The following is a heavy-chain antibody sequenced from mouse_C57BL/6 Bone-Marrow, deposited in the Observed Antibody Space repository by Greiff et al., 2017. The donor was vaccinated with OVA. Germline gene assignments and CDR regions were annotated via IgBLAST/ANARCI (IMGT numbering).Heavy chain of an antibody. CDR3: ARFRVYYSKYVPWFAY. J-gene: IGHJ3*01. D-gene: IGHD2-5*01. Sequence: QVQLQQSGAELMKPGASVKLSCKATGYTFTGYWIAWVKQRPGHGLEWIGDILPGSGSTNYNEKFKGKATFTVDTSSNTAYMQLSSLTTEDSAIYYCARFRVYYSKYVPWFAYWGQGTLVTVSA. CDR2: ILPGSGST. CDR1: GYTFTGYW. V-gene: IGHV1-9*01.